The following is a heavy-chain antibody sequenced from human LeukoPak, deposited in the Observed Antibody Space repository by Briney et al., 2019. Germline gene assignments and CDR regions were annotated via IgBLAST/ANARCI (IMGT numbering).Heavy chain of an antibody. J-gene: IGHJ4*02. D-gene: IGHD2-2*01. CDR1: GFTFSGSA. CDR2: IRSKANSYAT. Sequence: PGGSLRLSCAASGFTFSGSAMHWVRQASGKGLEWVGRIRSKANSYATAYAASVKGRFTISRDDSKNTAYLQMNSLKTEDTAVYYCTRLGVLEGPDDYWGQGTLVTVSS. V-gene: IGHV3-73*01. CDR3: TRLGVLEGPDDY.